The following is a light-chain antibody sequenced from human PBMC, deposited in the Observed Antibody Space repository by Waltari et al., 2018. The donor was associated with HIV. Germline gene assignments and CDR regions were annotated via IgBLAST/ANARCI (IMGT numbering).Light chain of an antibody. Sequence: EIVLTQSPGTLSLSPWARATLSCRASLTVSTDYLAWYQHKPGQPPRLLIYHASRRATGVPDRVSGSGAVSDFTLTISRLEPEDFAVYSCQQYGSSPPTFGQGTKVEI. CDR1: LTVSTDY. V-gene: IGKV3-20*01. CDR2: HAS. J-gene: IGKJ1*01. CDR3: QQYGSSPPT.